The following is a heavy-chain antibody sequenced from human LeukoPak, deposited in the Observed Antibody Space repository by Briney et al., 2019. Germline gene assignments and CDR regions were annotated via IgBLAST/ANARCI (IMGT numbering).Heavy chain of an antibody. CDR2: ISGSGKNT. Sequence: SGGSLRLSCAASGFTVSSNYMSWVRQAPGKGLEWLSGISGSGKNTYYADSVKGRFIISRDNPKNTAYLQIHSLGAEDTAVYYCAKYVFSYGSGSYLAHWGQGTQVTVSS. CDR1: GFTVSSNY. V-gene: IGHV3-23*01. J-gene: IGHJ4*02. CDR3: AKYVFSYGSGSYLAH. D-gene: IGHD3-10*01.